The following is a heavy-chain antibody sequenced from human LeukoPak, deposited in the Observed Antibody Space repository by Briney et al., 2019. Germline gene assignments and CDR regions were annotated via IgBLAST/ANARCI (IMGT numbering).Heavy chain of an antibody. CDR3: ARVAVVVPAAINY. Sequence: GASVKVSCKASGYTFTGYYMHWVRQAPGQGLEWMGWISAYNGNTNYAQKLQGRVTMTTDTSTSTAYMELRSLRSDYTAVYYCARVAVVVPAAINYWGQGTLVTVSS. V-gene: IGHV1-18*04. J-gene: IGHJ4*02. D-gene: IGHD2-2*02. CDR1: GYTFTGYY. CDR2: ISAYNGNT.